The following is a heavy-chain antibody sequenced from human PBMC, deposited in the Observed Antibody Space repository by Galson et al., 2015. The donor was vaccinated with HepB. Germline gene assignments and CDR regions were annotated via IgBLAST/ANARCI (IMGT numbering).Heavy chain of an antibody. CDR3: ARDARSGYCTNGVCYTGLPDY. CDR1: GFTFSSYA. CDR2: ISYDGSNK. D-gene: IGHD2-8*01. Sequence: SLRLSCAASGFTFSSYAMHWVRQAPGKGLEWVAVISYDGSNKYYADSVKGRFTISRDNSKNTLYLQMNSLRAEDTAVYYCARDARSGYCTNGVCYTGLPDYWGQGTLVTVSS. V-gene: IGHV3-30-3*01. J-gene: IGHJ4*02.